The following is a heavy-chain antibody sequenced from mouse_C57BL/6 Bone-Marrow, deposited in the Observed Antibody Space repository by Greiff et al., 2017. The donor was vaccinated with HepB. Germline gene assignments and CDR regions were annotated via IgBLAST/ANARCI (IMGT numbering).Heavy chain of an antibody. CDR1: GYSFTGYF. CDR2: INPYNGDT. J-gene: IGHJ4*01. V-gene: IGHV1-20*01. CDR3: ARQGSYLQAMDY. Sequence: QLQQSGPELVKPGDSVKISCKASGYSFTGYFMNWVMQSHGKSLEWIGRINPYNGDTFYNQKFKGKATLTVDKSSSTAHMELRSLTSEDSAVYYCARQGSYLQAMDYWGQGTSVTVSS. D-gene: IGHD6-1*01.